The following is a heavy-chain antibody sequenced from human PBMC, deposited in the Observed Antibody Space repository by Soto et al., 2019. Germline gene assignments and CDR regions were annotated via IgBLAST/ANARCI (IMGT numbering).Heavy chain of an antibody. Sequence: PSETLSLTCSVSGGSISSSSHYWGWIRQSPGKGLDWICSIYYRGSAYYNPSLKSRVTITVDTSKNQFSLKLRSVTAAATSVFYCARHPCIAAHFDLWGQGTLVPVSP. J-gene: IGHJ4*02. V-gene: IGHV4-39*01. CDR1: GGSISSSSHY. CDR3: ARHPCIAAHFDL. D-gene: IGHD6-6*01. CDR2: IYYRGSA.